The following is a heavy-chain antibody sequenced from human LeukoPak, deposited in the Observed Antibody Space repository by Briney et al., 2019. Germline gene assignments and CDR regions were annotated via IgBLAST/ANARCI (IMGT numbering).Heavy chain of an antibody. Sequence: HAGGSLRLSCAASGFTFSSYAMSWVRQAPGKGLEWVSAISGSGGSTYYADSVKSRFTISRDNSKNTLYLQMNSLRAEDTAVYYCAKDASRTIFGVVIYFDYWGQGTLVTVSS. CDR3: AKDASRTIFGVVIYFDY. J-gene: IGHJ4*02. D-gene: IGHD3-3*01. CDR1: GFTFSSYA. V-gene: IGHV3-23*01. CDR2: ISGSGGST.